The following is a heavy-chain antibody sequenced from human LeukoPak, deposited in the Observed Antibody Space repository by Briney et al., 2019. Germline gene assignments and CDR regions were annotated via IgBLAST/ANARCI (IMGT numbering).Heavy chain of an antibody. V-gene: IGHV4-59*01. Sequence: SETLSLTCTVSGGSISSYYWSWIRQPPGKGLEWIGYIYYSGSTNYNPSLKSRVTISVDTSKNQFSLKLSSVTAADTAVYYCARAVVTPTGPGEFDYWGQGTLVTVSS. D-gene: IGHD4-23*01. CDR2: IYYSGST. J-gene: IGHJ4*02. CDR3: ARAVVTPTGPGEFDY. CDR1: GGSISSYY.